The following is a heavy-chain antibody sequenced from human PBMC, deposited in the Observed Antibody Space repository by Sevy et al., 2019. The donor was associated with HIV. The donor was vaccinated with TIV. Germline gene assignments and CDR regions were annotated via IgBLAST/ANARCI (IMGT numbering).Heavy chain of an antibody. V-gene: IGHV4-39*01. D-gene: IGHD2-21*01. CDR3: ARHRGGIVVVDY. Sequence: SETLSLTCTVSGGSISSSSYYWGWIRQPPGKGLEWIGSIYYSGSTYYNPSLKSRVTISVDTSKNQFSLKLSSVTAADTAVYYCARHRGGIVVVDYWGQRTLVTVSS. CDR2: IYYSGST. J-gene: IGHJ4*02. CDR1: GGSISSSSYY.